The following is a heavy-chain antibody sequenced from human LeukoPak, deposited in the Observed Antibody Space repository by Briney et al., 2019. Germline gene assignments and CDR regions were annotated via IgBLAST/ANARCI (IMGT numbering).Heavy chain of an antibody. D-gene: IGHD2-2*01. V-gene: IGHV3-7*03. CDR1: GFTFSSYW. CDR2: IKQDGSEK. J-gene: IGHJ4*02. Sequence: GGSLRLSCAASGFTFSSYWMSWVRQAPGKGLEWVANIKQDGSEKYYVDSVKGRFTISRDNSKNTLYLQMNSLRAEDTAVYYCAKDRGVVPAAISGYWGQGTLVTVSS. CDR3: AKDRGVVPAAISGY.